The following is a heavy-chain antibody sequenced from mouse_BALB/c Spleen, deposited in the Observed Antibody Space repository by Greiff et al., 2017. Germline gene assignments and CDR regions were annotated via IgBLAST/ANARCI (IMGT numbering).Heavy chain of an antibody. D-gene: IGHD3-2*01. Sequence: EVHLVESGGDLVKPGGSLKLSCAASGFTFSSYGMPWVRQTPSKRLEWVATISSGGSYTYYPDSVKGRFTISRDNAKNTLYLQMSSLKSEDTAMYYCARSDSAGYAMDYWGQGTAVTVSS. CDR3: ARSDSAGYAMDY. J-gene: IGHJ4*01. V-gene: IGHV5-6*01. CDR1: GFTFSSYG. CDR2: ISSGGSYT.